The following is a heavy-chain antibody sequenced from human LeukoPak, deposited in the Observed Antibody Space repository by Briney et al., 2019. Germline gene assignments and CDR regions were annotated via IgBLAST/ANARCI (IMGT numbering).Heavy chain of an antibody. CDR3: ARGGRGYCSSTSCYFDY. CDR2: TYYRSKWYN. V-gene: IGHV6-1*01. CDR1: GDSVSIDSTA. J-gene: IGHJ4*02. Sequence: PSQTLSLTCAISGDSVSIDSTAWNWSRQSPSRGLEWLGRTYYRSKWYNDYAVSVKSRITINPDTSKNQFSLQLNAVTPEDTAVYYCARGGRGYCSSTSCYFDYWGQGTLVTVSS. D-gene: IGHD2-2*01.